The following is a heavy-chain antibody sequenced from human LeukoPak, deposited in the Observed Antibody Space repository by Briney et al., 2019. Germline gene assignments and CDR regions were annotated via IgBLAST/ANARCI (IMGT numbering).Heavy chain of an antibody. D-gene: IGHD5-12*01. CDR1: GFIFSDHP. CDR3: ARQMTPTRLFDS. Sequence: GGSLRLSCVASGFIFSDHPFHWVRQSPDKGLEWVALIGSDGTKKYYADFVQGRFTVSRENSKNTLFLQMNTLRADDTAVYFCARQMTPTRLFDSWGQGTLVTVSS. J-gene: IGHJ4*02. CDR2: IGSDGTKK. V-gene: IGHV3-30*04.